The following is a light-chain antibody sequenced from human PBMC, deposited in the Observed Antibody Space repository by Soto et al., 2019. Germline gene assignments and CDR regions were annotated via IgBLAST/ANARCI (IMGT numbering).Light chain of an antibody. V-gene: IGKV3D-20*02. CDR2: GAS. CDR1: QSVSSSY. Sequence: ESGLTMKRGNLSFARGERATLSCRASQSVSSSYLAWYQQKPGQAPRLLIYGASSRATGIPDRFSGSGSGTDFTLTICSLEPEDLAVYYCHQLSSWPLITFGQGTRLEIK. CDR3: HQLSSWPLIT. J-gene: IGKJ5*01.